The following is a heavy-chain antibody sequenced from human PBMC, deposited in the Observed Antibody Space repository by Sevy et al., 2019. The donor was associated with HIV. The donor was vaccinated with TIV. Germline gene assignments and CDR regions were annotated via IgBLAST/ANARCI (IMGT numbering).Heavy chain of an antibody. J-gene: IGHJ5*02. CDR3: ASPGGKGFDP. CDR1: GFTFSSYW. CDR2: IKQDGSEK. Sequence: GGCLRLSCAASGFTFSSYWMSWVRQAPGKGLEWVANIKQDGSEKYYVDSVKGRFTISRDNAKNSLYLQMNSLRAEDTVVYYCASPGGKGFDPWGQGTLVTVSS. V-gene: IGHV3-7*03. D-gene: IGHD3-16*01.